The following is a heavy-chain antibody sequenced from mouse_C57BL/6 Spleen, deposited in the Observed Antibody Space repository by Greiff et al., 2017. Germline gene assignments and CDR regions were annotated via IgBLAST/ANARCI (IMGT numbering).Heavy chain of an antibody. CDR1: GYTFTSYW. Sequence: QVQLQQPGAELVKPGASVKLSCKASGYTFTSYWMHWVKQRPGRGLEWIGRIDPNSGGTKYNEKFKSKATLTVDKPSSTAYMQLSSLTSEDSAVYFYARTSNTVVANYFDYWGQGTTLTVSS. D-gene: IGHD1-1*01. CDR2: IDPNSGGT. CDR3: ARTSNTVVANYFDY. V-gene: IGHV1-72*01. J-gene: IGHJ2*01.